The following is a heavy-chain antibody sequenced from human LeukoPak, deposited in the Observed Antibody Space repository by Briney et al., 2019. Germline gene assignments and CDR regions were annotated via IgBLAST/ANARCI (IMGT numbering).Heavy chain of an antibody. V-gene: IGHV3-23*01. CDR3: ARDREQWLVSLNYFDY. J-gene: IGHJ4*02. Sequence: PGGSLRLSCAASGFTFSSYAMSWVRQAPGKGLEWVSAISGSGGSTYYADSVKGRFTISRDNSKNTLYLQMNSLRAEDTALYYCARDREQWLVSLNYFDYWGQGTLVTVSS. D-gene: IGHD6-19*01. CDR1: GFTFSSYA. CDR2: ISGSGGST.